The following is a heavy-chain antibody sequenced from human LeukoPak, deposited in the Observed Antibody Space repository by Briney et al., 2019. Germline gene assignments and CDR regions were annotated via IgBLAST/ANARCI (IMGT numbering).Heavy chain of an antibody. CDR2: INYSGST. D-gene: IGHD3-10*01. CDR1: GDSIRSYY. CDR3: ARLKSYYNRFDD. V-gene: IGHV4-59*08. J-gene: IGHJ4*02. Sequence: SETLSLTCTVSGDSIRSYYWSWIRQPPGKGLEWIGYINYSGSTNYSPSLKSRVTISIDTSETQFSLKLSSVTAADMALYFCARLKSYYNRFDDWGQGTQVTVSS.